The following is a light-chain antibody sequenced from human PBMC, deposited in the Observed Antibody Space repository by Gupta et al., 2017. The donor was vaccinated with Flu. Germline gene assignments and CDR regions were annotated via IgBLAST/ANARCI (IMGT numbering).Light chain of an antibody. J-gene: IGKJ1*01. V-gene: IGKV2-28*01. CDR1: QSLLHSNGKTY. CDR2: LGS. Sequence: DIVMTQSPLSLPVTPGEPASISCRSSQSLLHSNGKTYLDWYLQKPGQSPQLLIYLGSSRASGVPDRFSGTGSGTDFTLKSIRGETEDIGVYYCLQEVQGRTFGPGTKVEIK. CDR3: LQEVQGRT.